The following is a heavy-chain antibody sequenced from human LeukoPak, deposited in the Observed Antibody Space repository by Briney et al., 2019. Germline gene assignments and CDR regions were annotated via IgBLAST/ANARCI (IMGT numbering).Heavy chain of an antibody. J-gene: IGHJ4*02. CDR1: GGSFSGYY. Sequence: SETLSLTCAVYGGSFSGYYWSWIRQPPGKGLEWIGEINHSGSTNYNPSLKSRVSISVDSSKNQFSLKVSSVTAADTAVYYCARGSDTAAGLYWGQETLVTVSS. CDR3: ARGSDTAAGLY. V-gene: IGHV4-34*01. D-gene: IGHD6-13*01. CDR2: INHSGST.